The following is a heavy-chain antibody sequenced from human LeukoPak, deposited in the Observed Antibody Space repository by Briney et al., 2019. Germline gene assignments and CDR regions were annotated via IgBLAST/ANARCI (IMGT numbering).Heavy chain of an antibody. CDR1: GGSISTYY. D-gene: IGHD1-14*01. CDR2: IYFSGST. J-gene: IGHJ4*02. Sequence: SETLSLTCTVSGGSISTYYWNWIRQPPGKGLEWIGYIYFSGSTNYNPSLKSRVTISVDTSKNQFSLKLTSVTAADTAVYYCARDQYPGHYFDYWGRGALVTVSS. CDR3: ARDQYPGHYFDY. V-gene: IGHV4-59*01.